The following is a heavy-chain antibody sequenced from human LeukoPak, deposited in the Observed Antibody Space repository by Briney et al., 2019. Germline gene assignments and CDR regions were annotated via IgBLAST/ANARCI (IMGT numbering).Heavy chain of an antibody. J-gene: IGHJ4*02. D-gene: IGHD1-26*01. V-gene: IGHV4-39*01. CDR1: GGSISSSTYY. CDR2: IYSSGST. Sequence: SETLSLTCTVSGGSISSSTYYWGWIRQRPGKGLEWIGSIYSSGSTYYNASLQSRVTISIETSKNQISLRLNSVTAADTAIYYCAKSGGYGLIDYWGQGTLVTVSS. CDR3: AKSGGYGLIDY.